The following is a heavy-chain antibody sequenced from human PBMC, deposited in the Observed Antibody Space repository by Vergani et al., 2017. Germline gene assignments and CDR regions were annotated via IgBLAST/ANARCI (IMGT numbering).Heavy chain of an antibody. CDR1: GFTFTSSA. D-gene: IGHD3-22*01. J-gene: IGHJ5*02. CDR3: AADRGSSSGYYSRFDP. CDR2: IVVGSGNT. Sequence: QMQLVQSGPEVKKPGTSVKVSCKASGFTFTSSAMQWVRQARGQRLEWIGWIVVGSGNTNYAQKCQERVTITRDMSTSTAYMELSSLRSEDTAVYYCAADRGSSSGYYSRFDPWGQGTLVTVSS. V-gene: IGHV1-58*02.